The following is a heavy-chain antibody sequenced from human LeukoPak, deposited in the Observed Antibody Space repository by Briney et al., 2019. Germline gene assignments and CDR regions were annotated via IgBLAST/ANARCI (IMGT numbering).Heavy chain of an antibody. Sequence: ASVKVSCKASGYTFTSYDINWVRQAPGQGLEWMGWMNPNSGNTGYAQKFQGRVTITRNTSISTAYMELSSLRSEDTAVYYCARGGYDILTGYYSPRYFDYWGQGTLVTVSS. CDR3: ARGGYDILTGYYSPRYFDY. D-gene: IGHD3-9*01. V-gene: IGHV1-8*03. CDR1: GYTFTSYD. J-gene: IGHJ4*02. CDR2: MNPNSGNT.